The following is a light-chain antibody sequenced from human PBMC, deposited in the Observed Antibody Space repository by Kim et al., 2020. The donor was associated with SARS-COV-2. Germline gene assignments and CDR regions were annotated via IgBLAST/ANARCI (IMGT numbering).Light chain of an antibody. V-gene: IGLV2-14*01. CDR3: TSYTSSNDWV. CDR1: SSDVGGYNY. CDR2: GVS. Sequence: QSALTQPASVSGSPAQSITISCTGTSSDVGGYNYVSWYQEHPGNAPKLMIYGVSKRPSGISNRFSGTKSVNTASLTISVLQAEDEADYYCTSYTSSNDWVFGGGTQMTVL. J-gene: IGLJ3*02.